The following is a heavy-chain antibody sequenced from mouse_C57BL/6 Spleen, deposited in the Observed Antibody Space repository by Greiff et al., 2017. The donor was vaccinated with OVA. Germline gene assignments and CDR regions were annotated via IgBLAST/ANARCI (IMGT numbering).Heavy chain of an antibody. Sequence: VQLQQSGAELARPGASVKLSCKASGYTFTSYGISWVKQRTGQGLEWIGEIYPRSGNTYYNEKFKGKATLTADKSSSTAYMELRSLTSEDSAVYFCARVVALYYFDYWGQGTTLTVSS. J-gene: IGHJ2*01. CDR1: GYTFTSYG. D-gene: IGHD1-1*01. CDR2: IYPRSGNT. CDR3: ARVVALYYFDY. V-gene: IGHV1-81*01.